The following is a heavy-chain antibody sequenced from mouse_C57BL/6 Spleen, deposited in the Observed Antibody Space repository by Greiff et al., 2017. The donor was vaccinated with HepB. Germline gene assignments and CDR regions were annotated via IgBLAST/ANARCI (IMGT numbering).Heavy chain of an antibody. J-gene: IGHJ2*01. D-gene: IGHD4-1*02. CDR3: TSQLGRGY. Sequence: EVKLQESGAELVRPGASVKLSCTASGFNIKDDYMHWVKQRPEQGLEWIGWIDPENGDTEYASKFQGKATITADTSSNTAYLQLSSLTSEDTAVYYCTSQLGRGYWGQGTTLTVSS. CDR2: IDPENGDT. V-gene: IGHV14-4*01. CDR1: GFNIKDDY.